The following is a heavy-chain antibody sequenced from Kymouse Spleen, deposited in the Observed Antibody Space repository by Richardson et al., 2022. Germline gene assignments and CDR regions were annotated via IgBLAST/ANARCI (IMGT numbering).Heavy chain of an antibody. CDR1: GGSFSGYY. D-gene: IGHD1-7*01. CDR3: ARRTWNYSNWFDP. Sequence: QVQLQQWGAGLLKPSETLSLTCAVYGGSFSGYYWSWIRQPPGKGLEWIGEINHSGSTNYNPSLKSRVTISVDTSKNQFSLKLSSVTAADTAVYYCARRTWNYSNWFDPWGQGTLVTVSS. CDR2: INHSGST. J-gene: IGHJ5*02. V-gene: IGHV4-34*01.